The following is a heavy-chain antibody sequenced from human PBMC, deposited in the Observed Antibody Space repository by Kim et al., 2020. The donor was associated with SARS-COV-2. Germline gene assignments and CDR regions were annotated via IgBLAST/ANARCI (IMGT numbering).Heavy chain of an antibody. CDR3: VRSLADDAFDV. D-gene: IGHD3-16*02. V-gene: IGHV3-74*01. Sequence: SYAEFVKGRISVSRDNAKNTLHLQMYSLTVEGTAVYYCVRSLADDAFDVWGQGTLVVVSS. J-gene: IGHJ3*01.